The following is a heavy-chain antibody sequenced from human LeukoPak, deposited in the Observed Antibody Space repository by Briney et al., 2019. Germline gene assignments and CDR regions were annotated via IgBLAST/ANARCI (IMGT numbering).Heavy chain of an antibody. CDR1: GGTFSSYA. Sequence: SVKVSCKASGGTFSSYAISWVRQAPGQGLEWMGGIIPIFGTANYAQKFQGRVTITADKSTSTVYMELSSLRSEDTAVYYCARDRSGYCGGDCSDAFDIWGQGTMVTVSS. V-gene: IGHV1-69*06. D-gene: IGHD2-21*02. CDR3: ARDRSGYCGGDCSDAFDI. CDR2: IIPIFGTA. J-gene: IGHJ3*02.